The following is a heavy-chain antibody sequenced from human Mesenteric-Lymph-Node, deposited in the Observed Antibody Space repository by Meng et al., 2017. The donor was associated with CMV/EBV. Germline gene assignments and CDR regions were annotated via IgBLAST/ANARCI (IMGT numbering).Heavy chain of an antibody. Sequence: GSLRLSCSVSSDSIDSYYWSWIRQPPGKGLEWIGNVHYSGSTNYKPSLQSRVTISVDTSKNQFSMRLSSVTAADTAVYYCARDTHLSSSWYIDYWGQGILVTVSS. CDR2: VHYSGST. D-gene: IGHD6-13*01. J-gene: IGHJ4*02. V-gene: IGHV4-59*01. CDR3: ARDTHLSSSWYIDY. CDR1: SDSIDSYY.